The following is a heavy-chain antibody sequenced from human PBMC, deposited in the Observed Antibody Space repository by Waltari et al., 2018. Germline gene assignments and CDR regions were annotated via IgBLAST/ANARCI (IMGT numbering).Heavy chain of an antibody. CDR2: IDHGGVT. CDR3: AREQQLVLGRSEMFDP. D-gene: IGHD6-13*01. J-gene: IGHJ5*02. CDR1: GGSLSGYY. V-gene: IGHV4-34*02. Sequence: QVRLQQWGAGLLKPSETLSLTCAVYGGSLSGYYWNWIRHSPGKGLEWIGEIDHGGVTNNNRSHKSRVTITIDKSKNQFSQKMTSVTAADTAVYYCAREQQLVLGRSEMFDPWGRGTPVTVSS.